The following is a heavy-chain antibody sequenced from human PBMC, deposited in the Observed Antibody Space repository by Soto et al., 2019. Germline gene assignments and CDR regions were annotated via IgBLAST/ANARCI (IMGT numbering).Heavy chain of an antibody. CDR3: ASYHLLYNYGMDV. V-gene: IGHV3-11*01. CDR1: GFTFSDYY. Sequence: PGGSLRLSCAASGFTFSDYYMSWIRQAPGKGLEWVSYISSSGSTIYYADSVKGRFTISRDNAKNSLYLQMNSLRAEDTAVYYCASYHLLYNYGMDVWGQGTTVTVSS. D-gene: IGHD2-2*01. J-gene: IGHJ6*02. CDR2: ISSSGSTI.